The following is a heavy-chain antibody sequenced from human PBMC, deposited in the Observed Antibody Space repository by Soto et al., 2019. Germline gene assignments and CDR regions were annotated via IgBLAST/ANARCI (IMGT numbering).Heavy chain of an antibody. J-gene: IGHJ5*02. CDR1: GDSVSSISAA. Sequence: SQTLSLTCAISGDSVSSISAAWNWFRQSPSRGLEWLGRTYYRSKWYNDYAVSVKSRITINPDTSKNQFSLQLNSVTPEDTAVYYCARDSELERPRFDPWGQGTLVTVSS. D-gene: IGHD1-1*01. CDR3: ARDSELERPRFDP. V-gene: IGHV6-1*01. CDR2: TYYRSKWYN.